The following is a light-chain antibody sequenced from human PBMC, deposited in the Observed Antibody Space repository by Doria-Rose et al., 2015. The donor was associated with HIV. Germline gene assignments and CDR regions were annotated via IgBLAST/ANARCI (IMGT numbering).Light chain of an antibody. CDR2: NDD. CDR1: RSNVGINH. V-gene: IGLV1-44*01. CDR3: SAWHDSLNGPL. Sequence: QPGPTQPPSVSATPGQRVTISCSGSRSNVGINHVNWYRQLPGTAPKLLIYNDDQRTSGVPDRFSGSKSGTSASLTISVLQSEDEADYYCSAWHDSLNGPLFGGGTTLTVL. J-gene: IGLJ2*01.